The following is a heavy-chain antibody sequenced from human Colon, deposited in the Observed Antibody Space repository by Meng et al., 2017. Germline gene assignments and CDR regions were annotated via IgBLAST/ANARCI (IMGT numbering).Heavy chain of an antibody. D-gene: IGHD7-27*01. J-gene: IGHJ4*02. V-gene: IGHV2-5*02. CDR3: ARARELWGRPLPSPFDY. CDR1: GFALSGVT. Sequence: QITLKESGPPLVKPTQTLTLTCSISGFALSGVTVAWIRQPPGKALECLAFIYWDDDKRYRPSLESRLTITKDTSKNQVVLTMTNVDPVDTATYYCARARELWGRPLPSPFDYWGPETLVTVSS. CDR2: IYWDDDK.